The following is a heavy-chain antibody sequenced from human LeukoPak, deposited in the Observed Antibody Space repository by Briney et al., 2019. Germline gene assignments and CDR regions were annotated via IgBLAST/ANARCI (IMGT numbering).Heavy chain of an antibody. D-gene: IGHD6-13*01. V-gene: IGHV3-21*01. J-gene: IGHJ4*02. CDR3: ARTANFAAGYYIDY. CDR1: GFTFSSYT. Sequence: PGGSLRLSCAASGFTFSSYTMNWVRQAPGKRLEWVPSISGSSRHKYYADSVKGRFTISRDNAKNSLYLQMNSLRAEDTAVYYCARTANFAAGYYIDYWGQGTLVTVSS. CDR2: ISGSSRHK.